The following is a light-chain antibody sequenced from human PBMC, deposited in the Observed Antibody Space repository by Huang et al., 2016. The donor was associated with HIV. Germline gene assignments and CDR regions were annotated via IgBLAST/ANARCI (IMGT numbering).Light chain of an antibody. V-gene: IGKV4-1*01. J-gene: IGKJ1*01. CDR1: QSVYASSTSKNY. Sequence: DIIMSQSPGSLTVSLGERATLNCRSSQSVYASSTSKNYMAWFQQKPGQPPRLLLFWASSREVGVPDRFSGSGSGTHFTLTIANLQPEDAAIYYCQQYYSSPQTFGQGTRV. CDR2: WAS. CDR3: QQYYSSPQT.